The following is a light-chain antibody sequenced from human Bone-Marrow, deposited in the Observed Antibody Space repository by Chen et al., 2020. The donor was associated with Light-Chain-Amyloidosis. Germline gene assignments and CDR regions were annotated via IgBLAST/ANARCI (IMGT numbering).Light chain of an antibody. CDR1: NIGSTS. V-gene: IGLV3-21*02. J-gene: IGLJ3*02. Sequence: SYVLTQPYSVSVAPGQTATIDCGGNNIGSTSVHWYQQTPGQAPLLVVYDDSDRPSGIPERLSGSNSGNTATLTISRVEAGDEADYYCQVWDRSSDRPLFGGVTKLSVL. CDR2: DDS. CDR3: QVWDRSSDRPL.